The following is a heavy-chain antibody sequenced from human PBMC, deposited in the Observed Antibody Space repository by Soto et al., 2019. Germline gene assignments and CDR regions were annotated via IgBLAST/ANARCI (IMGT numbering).Heavy chain of an antibody. J-gene: IGHJ4*02. Sequence: PGGSLRLSCTASGIIFSNTWINWVRQAPGKGLEWVGRIKSNTDGGTTDYATPVKGRFALSRDDSQNTLYLQMTGLKAEDTAVYYCATDPPRNYYDNTGPMGNWGQGTLVTVS. CDR3: ATDPPRNYYDNTGPMGN. D-gene: IGHD3-22*01. CDR2: IKSNTDGGTT. V-gene: IGHV3-15*01. CDR1: GIIFSNTW.